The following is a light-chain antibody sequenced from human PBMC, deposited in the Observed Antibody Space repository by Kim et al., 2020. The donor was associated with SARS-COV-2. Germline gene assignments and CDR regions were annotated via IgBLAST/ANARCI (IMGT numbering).Light chain of an antibody. Sequence: STRRKAILFCRADQSMRSSYLSCYQQRPGQAPRLLIYGASSRATGIPDRFSGSESTTDFTLSIRRLGPEDFAGYFYRQYSSSETFGGGTQLEIK. CDR1: QSMRSSY. J-gene: IGKJ4*01. CDR2: GAS. V-gene: IGKV3-20*01. CDR3: RQYSSSET.